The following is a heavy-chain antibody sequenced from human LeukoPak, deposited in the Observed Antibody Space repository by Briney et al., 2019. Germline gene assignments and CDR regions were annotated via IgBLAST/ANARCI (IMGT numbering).Heavy chain of an antibody. J-gene: IGHJ4*02. CDR3: AKGDVLPSYPTFDY. CDR1: GFTFSSYA. CDR2: ISASGGTT. Sequence: GGSLRLSCAASGFTFSSYALSWVRQAPGKGLEWVSVISASGGTTYYADSVKGRFTISRDTSKDTVYLQMHSLRAEDTAAYYCAKGDVLPSYPTFDYWGQGTLVTVSS. V-gene: IGHV3-23*01. D-gene: IGHD3-9*01.